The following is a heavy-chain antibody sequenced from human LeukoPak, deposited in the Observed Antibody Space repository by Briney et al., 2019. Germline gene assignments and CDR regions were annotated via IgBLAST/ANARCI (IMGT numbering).Heavy chain of an antibody. Sequence: GGSLRLSCAASGLTFSIYAMSWVRQAPGKGLEWVSTISGSCGSTYYADSVKGRFTISRDNSKDTLYLQMNSLRAEDTAIYYCAKAQDYDILTGYYIAGGKFDYWGQGTLVTVSS. V-gene: IGHV3-23*01. CDR2: ISGSCGST. J-gene: IGHJ4*02. CDR3: AKAQDYDILTGYYIAGGKFDY. D-gene: IGHD3-9*01. CDR1: GLTFSIYA.